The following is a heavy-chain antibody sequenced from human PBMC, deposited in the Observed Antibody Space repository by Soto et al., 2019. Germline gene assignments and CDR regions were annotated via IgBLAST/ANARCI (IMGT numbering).Heavy chain of an antibody. CDR3: AKDRGYCSGGTCYHFDY. J-gene: IGHJ4*02. V-gene: IGHV3-23*01. D-gene: IGHD2-15*01. Sequence: PGGSLRLSCAGSGFTFSSYAMTWVRQAPGKGLEWVSSISGSGGSAYYADSVKGRFTISRDNSKNTLFLQMNSLRAEDTAVYYCAKDRGYCSGGTCYHFDYWGQGTPVTVSS. CDR1: GFTFSSYA. CDR2: ISGSGGSA.